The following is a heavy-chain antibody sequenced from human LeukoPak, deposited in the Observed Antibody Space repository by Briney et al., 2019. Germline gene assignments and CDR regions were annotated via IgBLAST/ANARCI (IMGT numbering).Heavy chain of an antibody. D-gene: IGHD3-10*01. CDR3: ARPRLLYGSGPTLV. CDR2: VYTSGNT. J-gene: IGHJ4*02. Sequence: SETLSLTCTVSGDSIISENYYWSWIRQPAGKGLEWIGHVYTSGNTNYNPSLKSRVTISLDTSKNQFSLKLTSVTAADTAVYYCARPRLLYGSGPTLVWGPGTLVTVSS. V-gene: IGHV4-61*09. CDR1: GDSIISENYY.